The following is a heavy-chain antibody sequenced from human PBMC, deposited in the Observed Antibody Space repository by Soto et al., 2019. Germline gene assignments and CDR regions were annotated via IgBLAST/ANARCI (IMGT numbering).Heavy chain of an antibody. V-gene: IGHV1-46*01. CDR3: ARDLHYSGYAREVDY. CDR1: XXXFXIYY. J-gene: IGHJ4*02. Sequence: ASVKVSCKASXXXFXIYYMXXXXXXXXQGLEWMGIINPSGGSTSYAQKFQGRVTMTRDTSTSTVYMELSSLRSEDTAVYYCARDLHYSGYAREVDYWGQGTLVTVX. CDR2: INPSGGST. D-gene: IGHD5-12*01.